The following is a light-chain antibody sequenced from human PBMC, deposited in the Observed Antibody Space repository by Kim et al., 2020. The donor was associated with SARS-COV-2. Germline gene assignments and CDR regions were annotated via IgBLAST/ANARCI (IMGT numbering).Light chain of an antibody. J-gene: IGKJ1*01. CDR3: QQYGSSPPWT. V-gene: IGKV3-20*01. CDR1: QSVSSNY. CDR2: GVF. Sequence: PGDRATLPCRASQSVSSNYLAWYQQKPGQAPRLLIHGVFSRATGIPDRFSGSGSGTDFILSISRLEPEDFAVYYCQQYGSSPPWTFGQGTKVDIK.